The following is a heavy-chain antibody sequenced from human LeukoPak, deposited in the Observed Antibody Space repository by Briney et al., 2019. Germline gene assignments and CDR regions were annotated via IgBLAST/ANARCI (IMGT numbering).Heavy chain of an antibody. J-gene: IGHJ4*02. CDR1: GGSVSSGSYY. Sequence: SETLSLTCTVSGGSVSSGSYYWSWIRQPPGKGLERIGYVYYTGNTNYNPSLKSRVTISVDTSKNQFSLKLSSVTAADTAVYYCARDTGYCSGGTCYHNFFDYWGQGTLVTVSS. CDR3: ARDTGYCSGGTCYHNFFDY. CDR2: VYYTGNT. V-gene: IGHV4-61*01. D-gene: IGHD2-15*01.